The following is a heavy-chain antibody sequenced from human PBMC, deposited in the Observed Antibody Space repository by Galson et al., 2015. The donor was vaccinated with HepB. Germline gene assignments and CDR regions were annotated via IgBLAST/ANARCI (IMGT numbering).Heavy chain of an antibody. J-gene: IGHJ4*02. CDR2: IYGGGST. D-gene: IGHD3-22*01. CDR1: GFTVSSNY. Sequence: SLRLSCAASGFTVSSNYMSWVRQAPGKGLEWVSVIYGGGSTYYADSVKGRFSNSRDNSKNTLSLQMSNLRAEDTDVYYFARGTPYNFDTSGYFPLYYLDYWGQGTLVTVSS. V-gene: IGHV3-66*02. CDR3: ARGTPYNFDTSGYFPLYYLDY.